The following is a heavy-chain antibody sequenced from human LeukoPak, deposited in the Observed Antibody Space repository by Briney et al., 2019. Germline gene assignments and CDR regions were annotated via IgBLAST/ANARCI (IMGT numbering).Heavy chain of an antibody. CDR2: ISSSGSTT. CDR3: ARMFEF. CDR1: GFTFSNYG. Sequence: GGSLRLSCVASGFTFSNYGMNWVRQAPGKGLEWVSYISSSGSTTYYADSVKGRFTISRDNAKSSLFLQMNSLRAEDTAVYFCARMFEFWGQGTLVTVSS. V-gene: IGHV3-48*03. J-gene: IGHJ4*02.